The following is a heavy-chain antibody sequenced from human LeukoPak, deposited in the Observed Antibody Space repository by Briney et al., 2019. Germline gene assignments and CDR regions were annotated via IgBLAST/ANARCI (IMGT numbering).Heavy chain of an antibody. J-gene: IGHJ4*02. V-gene: IGHV4-30-2*01. CDR1: GGSISSGGYY. CDR3: ASRPTYYYGSGSYYKGDY. Sequence: SQTLSLTCTVSGGSISSGGYYWSWIRQPPGKGLEWIGYIYHSGSTNYNPSLKSRVTISVDKSKNQFSLKLSSVTAADTAVYYCASRPTYYYGSGSYYKGDYWGQGTLVTVSS. CDR2: IYHSGST. D-gene: IGHD3-10*01.